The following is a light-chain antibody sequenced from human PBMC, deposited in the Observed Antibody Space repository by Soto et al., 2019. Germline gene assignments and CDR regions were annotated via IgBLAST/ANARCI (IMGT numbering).Light chain of an antibody. CDR3: QQYGSSPPTT. V-gene: IGKV3-20*01. CDR1: QSVSSSY. CDR2: GAS. Sequence: EIVLTQTPGTLSLSPGERATLSCRAIQSVSSSYLAWYQQKPGQAPRLLIYGASSRATGIPDRFSGSGSGTDFTLTISRLEPEDFAVYYCQQYGSSPPTTFGQGTMADVK. J-gene: IGKJ1*01.